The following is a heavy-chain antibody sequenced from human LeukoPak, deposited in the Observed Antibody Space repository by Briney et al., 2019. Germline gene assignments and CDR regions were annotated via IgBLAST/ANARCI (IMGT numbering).Heavy chain of an antibody. CDR3: ARENYDSSGYPAGYFDY. J-gene: IGHJ4*02. V-gene: IGHV3-69-1*01. CDR1: GFTFSSYW. CDR2: IASSGAI. Sequence: GGSLRLSCAAPGFTFSSYWMNWVRQAPGKGLVWVSRIASSGAIYYADSVKGRFTISRDNAKNSLYLQMNSLRAEDTAVYYCARENYDSSGYPAGYFDYWGQGTLVTVSS. D-gene: IGHD3-22*01.